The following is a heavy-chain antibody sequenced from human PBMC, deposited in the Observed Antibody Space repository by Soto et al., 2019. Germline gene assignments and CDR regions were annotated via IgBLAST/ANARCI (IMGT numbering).Heavy chain of an antibody. D-gene: IGHD2-15*01. V-gene: IGHV4-59*08. CDR2: IYYSGST. CDR3: ARAVGYCSGGSCYSEPNWFDP. Sequence: SETLSLTCTVSGGSISSYYWSWIRQPPGKGLEWIGYIYYSGSTNYNPSLKSRVTISVDTSKNQFSLKLSSVTAADTAVYYCARAVGYCSGGSCYSEPNWFDPWGQGTLVTVSS. J-gene: IGHJ5*02. CDR1: GGSISSYY.